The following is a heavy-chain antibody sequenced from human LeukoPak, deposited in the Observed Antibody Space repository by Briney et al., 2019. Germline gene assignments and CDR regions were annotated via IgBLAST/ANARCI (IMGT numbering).Heavy chain of an antibody. Sequence: SETLSLTCTVSGGSISSSSYYWGWIRQPPGKGLEWIGSIYYSGSTYYNPSLKSRVTISVDTSKNQFSLKLSSVTAADTAVYYCAKDDYGSGSYTFDYWGQGTLVTVSS. CDR1: GGSISSSSYY. J-gene: IGHJ4*02. CDR3: AKDDYGSGSYTFDY. CDR2: IYYSGST. V-gene: IGHV4-39*02. D-gene: IGHD3-10*01.